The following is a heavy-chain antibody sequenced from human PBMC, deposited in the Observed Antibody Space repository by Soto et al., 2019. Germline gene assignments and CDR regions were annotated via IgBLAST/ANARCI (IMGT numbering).Heavy chain of an antibody. D-gene: IGHD6-19*01. Sequence: PGVSLRLSCAASGFTFSSYAMSWVRQSPGEGLEWVSSVNDSGDRTYYADSVKGRFTISRDNSKNTLYLQMNTLRAEDTALYYCVRDPQSSGWSYNWYGPWGQGTRVTVSS. J-gene: IGHJ5*02. V-gene: IGHV3-23*01. CDR1: GFTFSSYA. CDR3: VRDPQSSGWSYNWYGP. CDR2: VNDSGDRT.